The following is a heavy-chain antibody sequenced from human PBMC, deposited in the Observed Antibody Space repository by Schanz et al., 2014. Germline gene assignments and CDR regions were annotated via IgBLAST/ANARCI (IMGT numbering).Heavy chain of an antibody. V-gene: IGHV7-4-1*02. CDR2: INPTTGNP. J-gene: IGHJ6*02. Sequence: QLVQSGSEFRKPGASVKVSCKASGYIFSSYAIHWVRQAPGQGLEWMGWINPTTGNPGYAQGFTGRFVFSFDTSVSPAYLQISGLKAEDTAVYYCARARYGLDVWGRGTTVTVSS. CDR1: GYIFSSYA. CDR3: ARARYGLDV.